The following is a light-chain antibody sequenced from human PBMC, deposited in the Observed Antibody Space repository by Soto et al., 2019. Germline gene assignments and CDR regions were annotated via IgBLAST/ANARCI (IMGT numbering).Light chain of an antibody. CDR3: CSYAGTYTLV. Sequence: QSALTQPRSVSGSPGQSVTISCTGTSSDVGGYNYVSWYQQHPGKAPKLIIYDVSKWPSGVPARFSGSKSGNTASLTISGLQAEDEADYYCCSYAGTYTLVFGGGTKLTVL. V-gene: IGLV2-11*01. CDR2: DVS. CDR1: SSDVGGYNY. J-gene: IGLJ2*01.